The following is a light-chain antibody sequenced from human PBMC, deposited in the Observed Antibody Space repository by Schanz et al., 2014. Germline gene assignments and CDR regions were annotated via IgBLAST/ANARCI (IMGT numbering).Light chain of an antibody. Sequence: QSALTQPRSVSGSPGQSVTISCTGTSSDVGVYNYVSWYQQHPGKAPKLMIYDVSKRPSGVPDRFSGSKSGNTASLTISGLQAEDEADYYCCSYAGYYRVFGGGTKLTVL. J-gene: IGLJ2*01. CDR1: SSDVGVYNY. V-gene: IGLV2-11*01. CDR2: DVS. CDR3: CSYAGYYRV.